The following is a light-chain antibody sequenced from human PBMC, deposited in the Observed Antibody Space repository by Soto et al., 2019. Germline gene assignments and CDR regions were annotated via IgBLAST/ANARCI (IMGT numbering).Light chain of an antibody. CDR2: GAS. CDR1: QNVDTKY. Sequence: IVLTHYPGTLSLSPGQRATLSCSASQNVDTKYLDCYQFNPGQATRIIIFGASGGATGIPDRFSGSGSGKDFTITISRLEPEDFAVYYCQQYGSLSWTFGQVTKVAIK. J-gene: IGKJ1*01. CDR3: QQYGSLSWT. V-gene: IGKV3-20*01.